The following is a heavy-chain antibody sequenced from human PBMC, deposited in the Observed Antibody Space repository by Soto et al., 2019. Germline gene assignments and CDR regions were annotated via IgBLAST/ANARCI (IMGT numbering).Heavy chain of an antibody. V-gene: IGHV4-39*01. CDR2: IYYSGST. D-gene: IGHD3-10*01. CDR1: GGSISSSSYY. Sequence: QLQLQESGPGLVKPSETLSLTCTVSGGSISSSSYYWGWIRQPPGKGLEWIGSIYYSGSTYYNPSPKSRVTISVDTSKNQFSLKLSSVTAADTAVYYCARPGDYYGSGVVGAFDIWGQGTMVTVSS. CDR3: ARPGDYYGSGVVGAFDI. J-gene: IGHJ3*02.